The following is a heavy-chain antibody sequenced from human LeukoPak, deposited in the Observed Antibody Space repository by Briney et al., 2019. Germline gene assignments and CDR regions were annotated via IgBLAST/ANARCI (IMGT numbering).Heavy chain of an antibody. J-gene: IGHJ5*02. CDR3: VRHKSSSSWYYGFDP. CDR1: GGSISSSNW. V-gene: IGHV4-4*02. Sequence: SGTLSLTCAVSGGSISSSNWWSWVRQPPGKGLEWIGQIYHSGSTNYNPSLKSRVTMSVDTSKNQFSLKLSSVTAADTAVYYCVRHKSSSSWYYGFDPWGQGTLVTVSS. D-gene: IGHD6-13*01. CDR2: IYHSGST.